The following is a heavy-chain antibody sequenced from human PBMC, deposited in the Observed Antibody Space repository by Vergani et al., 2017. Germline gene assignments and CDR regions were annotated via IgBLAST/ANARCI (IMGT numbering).Heavy chain of an antibody. CDR1: GYTFSNYY. CDR2: INTKTGRS. V-gene: IGHV7-4-1*02. J-gene: IGHJ4*02. D-gene: IGHD3-22*01. CDR3: ARGDDSSGRKGDY. Sequence: QVQVVQSGAEVKKSGASVKVSCKTSGYTFSNYYMHWVRQAPGQRPEWMGWINTKTGRSTYAPGFTGRFVFSLDTSVSTAHLQISGLKADDTAVYYCARGDDSSGRKGDYWGQGTLVTVSS.